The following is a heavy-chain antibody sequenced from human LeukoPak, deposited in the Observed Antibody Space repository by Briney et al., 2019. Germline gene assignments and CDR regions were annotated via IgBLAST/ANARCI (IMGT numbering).Heavy chain of an antibody. CDR2: IDPSDSYT. J-gene: IGHJ4*02. CDR1: GYSFTSYW. D-gene: IGHD3-10*01. Sequence: GESLKISCQGSGYSFTSYWISWVRQIPGKGLEWMGRIDPSDSYTNYSPSFQGHVTISADKSISTAYLQWSSPKASDTAMYYCASHTNGGFGEPIDYWGQGTLVTVSS. CDR3: ASHTNGGFGEPIDY. V-gene: IGHV5-10-1*01.